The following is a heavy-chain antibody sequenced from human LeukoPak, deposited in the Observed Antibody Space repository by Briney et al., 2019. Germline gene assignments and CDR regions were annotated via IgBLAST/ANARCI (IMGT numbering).Heavy chain of an antibody. CDR1: GGSLSSYY. Sequence: SETLSLTCTVSGGSLSSYYWSWIRQPPGKGLEWIGYIYYSGSTNYNPSLKSRVTISVDTSKNQFSLKLSSVTAADTAVYYCARDKVAHCSGGSCYPLGMDVWGQGTTVTVSS. D-gene: IGHD2-15*01. V-gene: IGHV4-59*01. CDR3: ARDKVAHCSGGSCYPLGMDV. CDR2: IYYSGST. J-gene: IGHJ6*02.